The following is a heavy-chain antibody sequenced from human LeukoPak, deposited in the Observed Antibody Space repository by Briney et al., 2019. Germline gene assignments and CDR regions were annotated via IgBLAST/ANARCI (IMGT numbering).Heavy chain of an antibody. D-gene: IGHD3-10*01. Sequence: GGSLXLSCAASGFTFSSYGMSWVRQAPGKGLEWVSAISGSGGSTYYADSVKGRFTISRDNSKNTLYLQMNSLRAEDTAVYHXAKDXWFGEXLFLTLGVDYWGQGTLVTVSS. CDR1: GFTFSSYG. CDR3: AKDXWFGEXLFLTLGVDY. CDR2: ISGSGGST. V-gene: IGHV3-23*01. J-gene: IGHJ4*02.